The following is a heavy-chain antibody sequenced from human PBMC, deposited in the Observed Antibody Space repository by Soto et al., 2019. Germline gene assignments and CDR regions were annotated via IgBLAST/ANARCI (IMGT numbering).Heavy chain of an antibody. Sequence: GASVKVSCKASGGTFSSYAISWVRQAPGQGLEWMGGIIPIFGTANYAQKFQGRVTITADESTSTAYMELSSLRSEDTDVYYCARGSPYCSGGSCYSVTYGMDVWAQGTTVTVSS. CDR3: ARGSPYCSGGSCYSVTYGMDV. CDR1: GGTFSSYA. D-gene: IGHD2-15*01. CDR2: IIPIFGTA. J-gene: IGHJ6*02. V-gene: IGHV1-69*13.